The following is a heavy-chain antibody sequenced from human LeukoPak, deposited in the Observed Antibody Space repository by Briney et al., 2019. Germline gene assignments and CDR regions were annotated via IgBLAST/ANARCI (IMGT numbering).Heavy chain of an antibody. CDR1: GGSISSSTYY. V-gene: IGHV4-39*07. J-gene: IGHJ6*03. CDR3: AREQELLWFGEFSYYYYMDV. D-gene: IGHD3-10*01. Sequence: SETLSLTCTVSGGSISSSTYYWGWIRQPPGKGLEWIGTIYYSGSTYYNPSLKSRVTISVDTSKNQFSLKLSSVTAADTAVYYCAREQELLWFGEFSYYYYMDVWGKGTTVTVSS. CDR2: IYYSGST.